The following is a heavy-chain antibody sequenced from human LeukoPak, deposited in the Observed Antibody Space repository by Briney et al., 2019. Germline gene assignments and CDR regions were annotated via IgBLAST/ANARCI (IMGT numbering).Heavy chain of an antibody. Sequence: GGSLRLSCAASGFTFSSYSMNWVRQAPGKGLEWVSSIDFTSRYIYNADSVKGRFTISRDNSKNTLYLQMNSLRAEDTAVYYCCLLPAYYYYGMDVWGQGTTVTVSS. V-gene: IGHV3-21*01. J-gene: IGHJ6*02. CDR2: IDFTSRYI. CDR1: GFTFSSYS. D-gene: IGHD2-15*01. CDR3: CLLPAYYYYGMDV.